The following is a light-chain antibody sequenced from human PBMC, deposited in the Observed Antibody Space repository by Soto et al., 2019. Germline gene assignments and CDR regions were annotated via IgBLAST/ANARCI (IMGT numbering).Light chain of an antibody. CDR3: QQSYSTLEYT. CDR2: AAS. Sequence: DIQMTQSPSSLSASVGDRVTITCRASQNISSYLNWYQQKPGKAPKLLIYAASSLQSGVPSRFSGSGSGTDFTLTISSLQPEAFATYYCQQSYSTLEYTFGQGTKLEIK. CDR1: QNISSY. J-gene: IGKJ2*01. V-gene: IGKV1-39*01.